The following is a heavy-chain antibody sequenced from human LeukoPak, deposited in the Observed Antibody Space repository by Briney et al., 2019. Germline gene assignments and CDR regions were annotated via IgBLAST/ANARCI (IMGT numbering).Heavy chain of an antibody. CDR3: ARAKSGSKWGLPGY. V-gene: IGHV1-8*01. Sequence: ASVKVSCKASGYTFTSYDINWVRQATGQGLEWMGWMNPNSGNTGYAQKFQGRVTMTRNTSISTAYMELSSLRSEDTAVYYCARAKSGSKWGLPGYWGQGTLVTVSS. D-gene: IGHD1-26*01. J-gene: IGHJ4*02. CDR2: MNPNSGNT. CDR1: GYTFTSYD.